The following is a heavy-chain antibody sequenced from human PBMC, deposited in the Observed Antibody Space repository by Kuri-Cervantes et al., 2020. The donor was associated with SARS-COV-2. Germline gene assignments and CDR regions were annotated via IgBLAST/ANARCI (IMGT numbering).Heavy chain of an antibody. CDR1: GYSFSSDSY. V-gene: IGHV4-38-2*01. CDR2: INHSGST. D-gene: IGHD3-10*01. CDR3: ARAGIGWFGPTGADDAFDI. Sequence: SETLSLTCAVSGYSFSSDSYSGWIRPPPGKGQEWFGEINHSGSTNYNPSLKSRVTVSVDTSKNQFSLKLSTVTAADTAVYYCARAGIGWFGPTGADDAFDIWGQGTLVTVSS. J-gene: IGHJ4*02.